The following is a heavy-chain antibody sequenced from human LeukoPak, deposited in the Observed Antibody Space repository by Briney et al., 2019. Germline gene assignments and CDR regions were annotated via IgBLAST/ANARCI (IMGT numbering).Heavy chain of an antibody. J-gene: IGHJ5*02. CDR1: GFTFSSYW. CDR3: ARDAGHRPGWFDP. Sequence: PGGSLRLSCAASGFTFSSYWMSWVRQAPGKGLEWVANIKQDGSEKYYVDSVKGRFTISRDNAKNSLYLQMNSLRAEDTAVYYCARDAGHRPGWFDPWGQGTLVTVSS. CDR2: IKQDGSEK. V-gene: IGHV3-7*01.